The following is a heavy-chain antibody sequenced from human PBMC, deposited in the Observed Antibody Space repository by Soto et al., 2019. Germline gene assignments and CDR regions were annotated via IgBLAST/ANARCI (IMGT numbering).Heavy chain of an antibody. CDR3: ARVGGYGMDV. CDR1: GYSISSGYY. J-gene: IGHJ6*02. D-gene: IGHD3-10*01. V-gene: IGHV4-38-2*01. Sequence: PSETVSLTCAVSGYSISSGYYWGWIRQPPGKGLEWIGSIYHSGSTYYNPSLKSRVTISVDTSKNQFSLKLSSVTAADTAVYYCARVGGYGMDVWGQGTTVTVSS. CDR2: IYHSGST.